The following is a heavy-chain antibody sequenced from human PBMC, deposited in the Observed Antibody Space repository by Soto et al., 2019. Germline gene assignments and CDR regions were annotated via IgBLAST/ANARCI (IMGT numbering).Heavy chain of an antibody. D-gene: IGHD1-1*01. CDR1: GGTFSSYT. V-gene: IGHV1-69*04. CDR2: IIPILGIA. CDR3: ARDFTGTPRRDAFDI. J-gene: IGHJ3*02. Sequence: SVKVSCKATGGTFSSYTISWVRQAPGQGLEWMGRIIPILGIANYAQKFQGRVTITADKSTSTAYMELSSLRSEDTAVYYCARDFTGTPRRDAFDIWGQGTMVTVSS.